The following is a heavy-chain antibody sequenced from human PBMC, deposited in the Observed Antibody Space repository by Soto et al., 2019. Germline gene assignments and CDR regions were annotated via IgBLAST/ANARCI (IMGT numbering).Heavy chain of an antibody. Sequence: QITLKESGPTLVKPTQTLTLTCTFSGFSLSTNGVGVGWIRQPPGKALEWLALIYWDGDKRYSPSLKSRLTITKDTSKNQVVLTMTNMDHVDTATYYCAHRRGAYYFDYWGQGTLVTVSS. CDR3: AHRRGAYYFDY. V-gene: IGHV2-5*02. CDR1: GFSLSTNGVG. J-gene: IGHJ4*02. D-gene: IGHD1-26*01. CDR2: IYWDGDK.